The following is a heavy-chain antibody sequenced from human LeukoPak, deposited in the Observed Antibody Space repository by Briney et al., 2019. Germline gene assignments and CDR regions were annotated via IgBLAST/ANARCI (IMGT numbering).Heavy chain of an antibody. V-gene: IGHV3-23*01. J-gene: IGHJ3*02. CDR1: GFTFSNYA. CDR2: IMVSGGST. CDR3: AKYGLAGSGRYHDASDI. Sequence: PGGSLRLSCAASGFTFSNYAMSWARQAPGKGLELVSAIMVSGGSTYHANSVKGRFTISRDNSKNTLYLQMNSLRAEDTAVYYCAKYGLAGSGRYHDASDIWGQGTMVSVSS. D-gene: IGHD3-10*01.